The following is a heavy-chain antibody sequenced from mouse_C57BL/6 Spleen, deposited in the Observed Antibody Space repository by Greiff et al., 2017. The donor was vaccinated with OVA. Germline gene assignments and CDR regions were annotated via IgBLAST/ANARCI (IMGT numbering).Heavy chain of an antibody. CDR1: GFTFSSYG. Sequence: EVQLVESGGDLVKPGGSLKLSCAASGFTFSSYGMSWVRQTPDKRLEWVATISSGGSYTYYPDSVKGRFTISRDNAKNTLYLQMSSLKSEDTAMYYCARRNYSDFDYWGQGTTLTVSS. CDR3: ARRNYSDFDY. D-gene: IGHD1-1*02. V-gene: IGHV5-6*01. J-gene: IGHJ2*01. CDR2: ISSGGSYT.